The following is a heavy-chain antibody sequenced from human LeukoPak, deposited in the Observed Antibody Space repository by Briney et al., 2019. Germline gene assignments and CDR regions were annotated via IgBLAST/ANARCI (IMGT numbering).Heavy chain of an antibody. CDR1: GYTFTGYY. Sequence: ASVKVSCKASGYTFTGYYMHWVRQAPGQGLEWMGWINPNSGGTNYAQKFQGRVTVTRDTSISTAYMELSRLRSDDTAVYYCARGKTYYYDSSGLNGVDYWGQGTLVTVSS. J-gene: IGHJ4*02. D-gene: IGHD3-22*01. CDR3: ARGKTYYYDSSGLNGVDY. CDR2: INPNSGGT. V-gene: IGHV1-2*02.